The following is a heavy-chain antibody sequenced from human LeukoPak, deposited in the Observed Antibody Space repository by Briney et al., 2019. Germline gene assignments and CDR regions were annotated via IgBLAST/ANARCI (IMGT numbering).Heavy chain of an antibody. V-gene: IGHV1-69*05. J-gene: IGHJ6*03. CDR1: GGTFSSYA. CDR2: IIPIFGTA. CDR3: ARDSHGEQLIHYYYMDV. D-gene: IGHD6-6*01. Sequence: ASVKVSCKASGGTFSSYAISWVRQAPGQGLEWMGGIIPIFGTANYAQKFQGRVTITTDESTSTAYMELSSLRSEDTALYYCARDSHGEQLIHYYYMDVWGKGTTVTVSS.